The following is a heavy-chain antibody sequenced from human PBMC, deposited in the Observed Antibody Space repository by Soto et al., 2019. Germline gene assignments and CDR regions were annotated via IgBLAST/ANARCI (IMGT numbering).Heavy chain of an antibody. CDR3: ATHLPYGDYFYFDY. D-gene: IGHD4-17*01. CDR1: GGSISSSSYY. J-gene: IGHJ4*02. V-gene: IGHV4-39*01. CDR2: IYYSGST. Sequence: QLQLQESGPGLVKPSETLSLTCTVSGGSISSSSYYWGWIRQPPGKGLEWIGSIYYSGSTYYNPSHKSRVTISVETSKNQFSLKLSSETAADTAVYYCATHLPYGDYFYFDYWGQGTLVTVSS.